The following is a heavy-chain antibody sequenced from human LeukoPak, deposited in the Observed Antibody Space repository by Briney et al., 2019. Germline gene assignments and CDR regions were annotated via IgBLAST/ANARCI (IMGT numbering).Heavy chain of an antibody. CDR1: GXXVSXXSAA. J-gene: IGHJ4*02. Sequence: GXXVSXXSAAWNWIRQSPSRGLEWLGMTYYRSKWYNDYAVSVESRITINLDTSKNQFSLQLRSVTPEDTAGYXXAXXXXXXXXXXXXXXXYWGQXXXXTVSS. V-gene: IGHV6-1*01. CDR3: AXXXXXXXXXXXXXXXY. CDR2: TYYRSKWYN.